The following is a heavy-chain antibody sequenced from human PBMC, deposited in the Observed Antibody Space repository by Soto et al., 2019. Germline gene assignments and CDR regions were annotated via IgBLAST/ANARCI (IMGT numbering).Heavy chain of an antibody. CDR3: ARDSVVPTVEFDY. CDR1: GYTLTSYG. D-gene: IGHD5-12*01. J-gene: IGHJ4*02. Sequence: EASVKVSCKASGYTLTSYGISWVRQAPGQGLEWMGCISAYNGNTNYAQKLQGRVTMTTDTSTNTAYMELRSLRSDDTALYYCARDSVVPTVEFDYWGQGTLVTVSS. CDR2: ISAYNGNT. V-gene: IGHV1-18*04.